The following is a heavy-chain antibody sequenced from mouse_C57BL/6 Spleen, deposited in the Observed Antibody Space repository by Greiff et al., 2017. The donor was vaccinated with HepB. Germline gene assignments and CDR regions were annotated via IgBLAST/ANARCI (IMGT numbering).Heavy chain of an antibody. V-gene: IGHV1-42*01. D-gene: IGHD1-1*01. CDR1: GYSFTGYY. Sequence: VQLQQSGPELVKPGASVKISCKASGYSFTGYYMNWVKQSPEKSLEWIGEINPSTGGTTYNQKFKAKATLTVDKSSSTAYMQLKSLTSEDSAVYYCARSRYYYGSSQGMDYWGQGTSVTVSS. CDR2: INPSTGGT. J-gene: IGHJ4*01. CDR3: ARSRYYYGSSQGMDY.